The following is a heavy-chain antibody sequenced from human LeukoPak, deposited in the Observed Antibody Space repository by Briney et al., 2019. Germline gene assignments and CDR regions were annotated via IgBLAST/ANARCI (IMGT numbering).Heavy chain of an antibody. V-gene: IGHV3-48*01. Sequence: GGSLRLSCAASGITFSSYSMHWVRQAPGKGLEWVSYISSSRSTISYADSVKVRFTISRYNAKTSLYLQMNSLRAEDTAVYYCATGDKELLFKRRKGGFDPWGQGTLVTVSS. CDR1: GITFSSYS. CDR2: ISSSRSTI. D-gene: IGHD2-2*01. CDR3: ATGDKELLFKRRKGGFDP. J-gene: IGHJ5*02.